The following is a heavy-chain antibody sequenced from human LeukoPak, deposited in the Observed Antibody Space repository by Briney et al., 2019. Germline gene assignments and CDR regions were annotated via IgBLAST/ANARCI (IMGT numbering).Heavy chain of an antibody. CDR1: GFTFSHYS. V-gene: IGHV3-48*01. D-gene: IGHD5-24*01. CDR3: ARDTGDGVTPPDYYYYMDV. J-gene: IGHJ6*03. Sequence: PGGSLTLSCAASGFTFSHYSMNWVRQAPGKGLEWVSYISSSSSTTYYADSVKGRFTISRDNSKSTLYLQMNSLRAEDTAVFYCARDTGDGVTPPDYYYYMDVWGTGTTVTVSS. CDR2: ISSSSSTT.